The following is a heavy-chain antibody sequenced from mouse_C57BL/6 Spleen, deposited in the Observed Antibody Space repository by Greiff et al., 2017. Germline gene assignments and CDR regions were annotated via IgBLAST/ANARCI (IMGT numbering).Heavy chain of an antibody. CDR2: IHPNSGST. CDR3: ARQGYGYDGDYFDY. CDR1: GYTFTSYW. V-gene: IGHV1-64*01. D-gene: IGHD2-2*01. J-gene: IGHJ2*01. Sequence: QVQLQQPGAELVKPGASVKLSCKASGYTFTSYWMHWVKQRPGQGLEWIGMIHPNSGSTNYNEKFKSKATLTVDKSSSTAYMKLSSLTSEDTAVYYCARQGYGYDGDYFDYWGQGTTLTVSS.